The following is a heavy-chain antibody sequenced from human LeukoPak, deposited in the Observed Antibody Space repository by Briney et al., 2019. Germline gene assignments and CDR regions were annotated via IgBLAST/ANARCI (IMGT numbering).Heavy chain of an antibody. D-gene: IGHD6-19*01. V-gene: IGHV3-33*08. Sequence: PGRSLRLSCAASGFSFSNYGIHWVRQAPGKGLEWVAVIWYDGSNKYYADSVKGRFTISRDNSKNTLYLQMNSLRAEDTAVYYCARDGSSGWYWVDYWGQGTLVTVSS. CDR2: IWYDGSNK. CDR3: ARDGSSGWYWVDY. CDR1: GFSFSNYG. J-gene: IGHJ4*02.